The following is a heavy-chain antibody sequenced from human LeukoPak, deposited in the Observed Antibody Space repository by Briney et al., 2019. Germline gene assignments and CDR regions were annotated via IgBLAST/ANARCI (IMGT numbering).Heavy chain of an antibody. CDR2: ISSNGGST. CDR1: GFTFSSYA. V-gene: IGHV3-64D*09. J-gene: IGHJ5*02. Sequence: GRSLRLSCSASGFTFSSYAMHWVGQAPGKGLEYVSAISSNGGSTYYADSVKGRFTISRDNSKNTLYLQMSSLRAEDTAVHYCVKATPGDSSGYYYPFRSWGQGTLVTVSS. D-gene: IGHD3-22*01. CDR3: VKATPGDSSGYYYPFRS.